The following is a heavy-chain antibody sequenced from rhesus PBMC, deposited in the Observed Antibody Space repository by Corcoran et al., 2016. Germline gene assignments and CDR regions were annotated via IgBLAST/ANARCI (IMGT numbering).Heavy chain of an antibody. CDR3: ARDGTYSSWSLDY. J-gene: IGHJ4*01. CDR2: IYGSGSST. Sequence: QLQLQESGPGLVKPSETLSVTCAVSGGSISSSYWSWLRQAPGKGLEWIGYIYGSGSSTNYNPSLKSRVTLLVDTAKDQLSLKLSSVTTADTAVYYCARDGTYSSWSLDYWGQGVLVTVSS. V-gene: IGHV4-169*02. CDR1: GGSISSSY. D-gene: IGHD6-13*01.